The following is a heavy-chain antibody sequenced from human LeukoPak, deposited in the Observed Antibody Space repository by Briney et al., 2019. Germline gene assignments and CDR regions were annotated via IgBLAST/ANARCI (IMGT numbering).Heavy chain of an antibody. J-gene: IGHJ4*02. CDR1: GGSISSSSYY. D-gene: IGHD7-27*01. CDR2: IYYSGST. V-gene: IGHV4-39*07. CDR3: AREIRQLGIDC. Sequence: PSETLSLTCTVSGGSISSSSYYWGWIRQPPGKGLEWIGSIYYSGSTYYNPSLKSRVTISVDTSKNQFSLKLSSVTAADTAVYYCAREIRQLGIDCWGQGTLVTVSS.